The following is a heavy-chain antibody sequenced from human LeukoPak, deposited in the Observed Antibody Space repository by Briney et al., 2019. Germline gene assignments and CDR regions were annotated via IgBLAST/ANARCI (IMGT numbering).Heavy chain of an antibody. CDR3: ARKQVGADFDY. CDR2: ISSDGNDT. D-gene: IGHD1-26*01. V-gene: IGHV3-74*01. CDR1: GLTFGSYL. J-gene: IGHJ4*02. Sequence: PGGSLRLSCTVSGLTFGSYLMHWVRQAPGKGLEWVSRISSDGNDTTYADSVKGRFTISRDSAKNTLYLQMNSLRVEDTAVYYCARKQVGADFDYWGQGILVTVSS.